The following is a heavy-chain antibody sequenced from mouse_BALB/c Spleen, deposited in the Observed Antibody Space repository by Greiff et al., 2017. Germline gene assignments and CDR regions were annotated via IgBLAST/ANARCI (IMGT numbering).Heavy chain of an antibody. CDR2: IDPANGNT. CDR1: GFNIKDTY. D-gene: IGHD2-1*01. Sequence: EVQVVESGAELVKPGASVKLSCTASGFNIKDTYMHWVKQRPEQGLEWIGRIDPANGNTKYDPKFQGKATITADTSSNTAYLQLSSLTSEDTAVYYCAQDVYGNYPAWFAYWGQGTLVTVSA. J-gene: IGHJ3*01. CDR3: AQDVYGNYPAWFAY. V-gene: IGHV14-3*02.